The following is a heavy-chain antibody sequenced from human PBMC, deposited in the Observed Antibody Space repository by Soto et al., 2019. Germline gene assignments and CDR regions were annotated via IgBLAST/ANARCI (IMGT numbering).Heavy chain of an antibody. V-gene: IGHV3-23*01. D-gene: IGHD1-1*01. Sequence: LRLSCAASGFTFSGFTFSSYAMTWVRQAPGKGLEWVSTISGTGVSTYYADSVKGRFTISRDNSRDTLYLRMNSLRAEDTAVYYCAKGGRPPREPFMDVWGQGTTVTVSS. CDR2: ISGTGVST. J-gene: IGHJ6*02. CDR3: AKGGRPPREPFMDV. CDR1: GFTFSGFTFSSYA.